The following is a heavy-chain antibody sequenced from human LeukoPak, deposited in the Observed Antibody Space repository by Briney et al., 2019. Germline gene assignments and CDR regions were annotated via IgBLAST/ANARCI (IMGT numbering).Heavy chain of an antibody. CDR1: GFTFSTYN. V-gene: IGHV3-48*02. D-gene: IGHD1-26*01. CDR2: ISSGSRII. CDR3: ARNPAGIGDY. Sequence: GGSLRLSCAASGFTFSTYNMNWVRQAPGKGLEWVSFISSGSRIIYYADSVKGRSTVSRDNAKNSLYLQMNSLRDEDTAVYYCARNPAGIGDYWGQGTLVTVSS. J-gene: IGHJ4*02.